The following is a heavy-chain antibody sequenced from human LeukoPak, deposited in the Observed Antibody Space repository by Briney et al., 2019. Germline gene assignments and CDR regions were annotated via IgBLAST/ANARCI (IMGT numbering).Heavy chain of an antibody. J-gene: IGHJ1*01. CDR3: ARGYPGSGSSRGCQN. Sequence: PGGSLRLSCIASGFTFSYHPMHWVRQAPGKGLEWVAFISHDGSNRYYADSVKGRFNISRDNSDKTLYLQMNSLRAEDTAIYYCARGYPGSGSSRGCQNWGQGTLVTVSS. D-gene: IGHD1-26*01. CDR2: ISHDGSNR. CDR1: GFTFSYHP. V-gene: IGHV3-30*04.